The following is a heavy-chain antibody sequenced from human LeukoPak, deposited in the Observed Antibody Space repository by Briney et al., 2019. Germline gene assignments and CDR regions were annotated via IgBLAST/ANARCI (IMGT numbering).Heavy chain of an antibody. V-gene: IGHV4-34*01. CDR3: AREGGDYYDSSGYYYPFDY. Sequence: SETLSLTCAVYGGSFSGYYWSWIRQPPGKGLEWIGEINHSGSTNYNPSLKSRVTISVDTSKNQFSLKLSSVTAADTAVYYCAREGGDYYDSSGYYYPFDYWGQGTLVTVSS. CDR2: INHSGST. J-gene: IGHJ4*02. CDR1: GGSFSGYY. D-gene: IGHD3-22*01.